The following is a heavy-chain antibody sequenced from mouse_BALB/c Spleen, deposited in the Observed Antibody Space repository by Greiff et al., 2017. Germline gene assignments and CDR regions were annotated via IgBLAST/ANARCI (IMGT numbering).Heavy chain of an antibody. CDR3: TTLGRGD. V-gene: IGHV6-6*02. Sequence: EVKLMESGGGLVQPGGSLKLSCVASGFTFSNYWMNWVRQSPEKGLEWVAEIRLKSNNYATHYAESVKGRFTISRDDSKSSVYLQMNNLRAEDTGIYYCTTLGRGDWGQGTTLTVSS. CDR1: GFTFSNYW. J-gene: IGHJ2*01. D-gene: IGHD4-1*01. CDR2: IRLKSNNYAT.